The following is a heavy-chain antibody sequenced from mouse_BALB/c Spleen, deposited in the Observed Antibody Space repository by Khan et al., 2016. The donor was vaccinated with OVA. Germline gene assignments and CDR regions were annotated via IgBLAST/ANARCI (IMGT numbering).Heavy chain of an antibody. V-gene: IGHV3-8*02. J-gene: IGHJ3*01. CDR1: GDSITRGY. CDR3: ARSTYRYACVY. CDR2: IIYTGYT. D-gene: IGHD2-12*01. Sequence: VQLKESGPSLVKPSQTLSLTCSVTGDSITRGYWNWIRKFPGNKLEYMGYIIYTGYTYYNPSLKSRISITRHTSKNQYYLQLSSVTDEDTATYYCARSTYRYACVYWGQGTLVTVSA.